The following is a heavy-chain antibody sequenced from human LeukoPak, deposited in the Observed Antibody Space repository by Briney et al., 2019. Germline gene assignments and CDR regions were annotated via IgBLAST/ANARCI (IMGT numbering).Heavy chain of an antibody. Sequence: SETLSLTCTVSGGSISSYYWSWIRQPPGKGLEWIGYIYYSGSTNYNPSPKSRVTISVDTSKNQSSLKLSSVTAADTAVYYCARVGITMVRGVIIDRGYYFDYWGQGTLVTVSS. CDR3: ARVGITMVRGVIIDRGYYFDY. D-gene: IGHD3-10*01. J-gene: IGHJ4*02. CDR2: IYYSGST. CDR1: GGSISSYY. V-gene: IGHV4-59*01.